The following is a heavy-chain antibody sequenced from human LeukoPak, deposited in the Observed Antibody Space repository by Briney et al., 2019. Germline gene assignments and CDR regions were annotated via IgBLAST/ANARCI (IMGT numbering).Heavy chain of an antibody. V-gene: IGHV4-59*01. J-gene: IGHJ4*02. CDR3: ARDRSSSSSLDN. D-gene: IGHD6-6*01. CDR2: IYYSGST. Sequence: PSETLSLTCTVSGGSISSYYWNWIRQPPGKGLEWIGFIYYSGSTNYNPSLKSRVTISVDTSKNQFSLKLSSVTAADTAVYYCARDRSSSSSLDNWGQGTLVTVSS. CDR1: GGSISSYY.